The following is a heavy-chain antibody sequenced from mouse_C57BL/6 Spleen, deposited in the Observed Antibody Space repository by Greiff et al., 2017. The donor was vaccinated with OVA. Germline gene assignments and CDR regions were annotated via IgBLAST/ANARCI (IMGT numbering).Heavy chain of an antibody. J-gene: IGHJ2*01. CDR1: GYTFTDHT. V-gene: IGHV1-78*01. Sequence: QVQLQQPDAELVKPGASVKISCKVSGYTFTDHTIHWMKQRPEQGLEWIGYIYPRDGSPKYNEKFKGKATLTADKSSSTAYMQLNSLTSEDSAVYFCARIGTWQGDYFDYWGQGTTLTVSS. CDR3: ARIGTWQGDYFDY. CDR2: IYPRDGSP. D-gene: IGHD4-1*01.